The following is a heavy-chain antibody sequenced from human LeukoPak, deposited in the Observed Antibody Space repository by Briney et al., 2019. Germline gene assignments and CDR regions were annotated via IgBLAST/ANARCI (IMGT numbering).Heavy chain of an antibody. CDR2: MYYNDNT. Sequence: SETLSLTCTVSGDSIGRFFWTWIRQPPGKGLEWIGYMYYNDNTEYNPSLKSRVAISVDTSKNQFSLRLSSVTAADTAVYYCAREDSGSYYNYYYFYMDVWGKGTTVTISS. CDR3: AREDSGSYYNYYYFYMDV. D-gene: IGHD3-10*01. CDR1: GDSIGRFF. V-gene: IGHV4-59*12. J-gene: IGHJ6*03.